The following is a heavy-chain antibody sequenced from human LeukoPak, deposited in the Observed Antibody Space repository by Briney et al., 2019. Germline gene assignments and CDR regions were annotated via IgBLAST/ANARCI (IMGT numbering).Heavy chain of an antibody. V-gene: IGHV3-11*01. CDR2: ISSSGSTI. CDR3: AREKRISSGWYGGDY. J-gene: IGHJ4*02. Sequence: GGSLRLSCAASGFTFSDYYMSWVRQAPGKGLEWVSYISSSGSTIYYADSVKGRFTISRDNAKNSLYLQMNSLRAEDTAVYYCAREKRISSGWYGGDYWGQGTLVTVSS. D-gene: IGHD6-19*01. CDR1: GFTFSDYY.